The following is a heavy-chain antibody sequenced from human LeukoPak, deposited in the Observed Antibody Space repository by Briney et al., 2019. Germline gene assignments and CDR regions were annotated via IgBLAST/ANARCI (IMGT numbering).Heavy chain of an antibody. D-gene: IGHD1-26*01. CDR2: ISGGGETT. J-gene: IGHJ4*02. V-gene: IGHV3-23*01. Sequence: PGGSLRLSCAASGFTFSSYGMGWVRQAPGKGLEWVSSISGGGETTYYADSVKGRFTISRDNSMNTLYLQMNSLRAEDTAVYSCAKDRLGALLYFDSWGQGTLVTVSS. CDR1: GFTFSSYG. CDR3: AKDRLGALLYFDS.